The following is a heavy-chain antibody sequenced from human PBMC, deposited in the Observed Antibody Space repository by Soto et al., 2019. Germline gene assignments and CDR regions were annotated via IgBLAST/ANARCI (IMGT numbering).Heavy chain of an antibody. CDR3: ASCIAARFDFDY. V-gene: IGHV1-69*13. D-gene: IGHD6-6*01. CDR1: GGTFSSYA. J-gene: IGHJ4*02. CDR2: IIPIFGTA. Sequence: SVKVSCKASGGTFSSYAISWVRQAPGQGLEWMGGIIPIFGTANYAQKFQGRVTITADESTSTAYMELSSLRSEDTAVYYCASCIAARFDFDYWGQGTLVTVS.